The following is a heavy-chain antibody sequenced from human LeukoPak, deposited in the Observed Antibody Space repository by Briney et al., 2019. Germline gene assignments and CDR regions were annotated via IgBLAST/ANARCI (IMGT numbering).Heavy chain of an antibody. CDR1: GFTFSYYS. D-gene: IGHD6-13*01. J-gene: IGHJ4*02. CDR2: ISSSSSYI. Sequence: GGSLRLSCAASGFTFSYYSMNWVRQAPGQGLEWVSSISSSSSYIYYADSVTGRFTISRDNAKNSLYLQMNSLRAEDTAVYYCARNSSSWYYFDYWGQGTLVTVSS. CDR3: ARNSSSWYYFDY. V-gene: IGHV3-21*01.